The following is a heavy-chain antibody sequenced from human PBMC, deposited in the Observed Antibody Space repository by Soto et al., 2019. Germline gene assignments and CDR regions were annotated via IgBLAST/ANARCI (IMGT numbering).Heavy chain of an antibody. V-gene: IGHV5-51*01. CDR3: ARIPHTTPSYYDYFCGMDV. CDR2: IYPADSDT. D-gene: IGHD1-26*01. Sequence: PGESLKISCKGSGYSFASQWIGWVRQMPGKGLEWMGNIYPADSDTRYSPSFEGQVTISVDKSISTVYLQWTSLKASDTAMYYCARIPHTTPSYYDYFCGMDVWGQGTTVIVSS. CDR1: GYSFASQW. J-gene: IGHJ6*02.